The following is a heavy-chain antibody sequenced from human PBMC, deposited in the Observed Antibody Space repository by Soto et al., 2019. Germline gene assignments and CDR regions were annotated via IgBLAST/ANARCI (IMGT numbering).Heavy chain of an antibody. CDR2: LTPIFDAP. V-gene: IGHV1-69*12. CDR1: GGPFSGHT. CDR3: ARDRREVVGNDAFDF. D-gene: IGHD2-15*01. J-gene: IGHJ3*01. Sequence: HVQQVQSGAAVKKPGSSVKVCCKSSGGPFSGHTMNWVRQAPGQGLEWMGGLTPIFDAPIYAQNFRGRVTITADEPGSTAYMELSSLTSEDTAVYYCARDRREVVGNDAFDFWGQGTMVTVSS.